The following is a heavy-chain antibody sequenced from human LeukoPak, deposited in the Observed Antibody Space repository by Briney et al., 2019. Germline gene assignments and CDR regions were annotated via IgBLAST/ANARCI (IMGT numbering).Heavy chain of an antibody. Sequence: ASVKVSCKASGYTFTSYDINWVRQATGQGLEWMGWMNPNGGNTGYAQKFQGRVTMTRNTSISTAYMELSSLRSEDTAVYYCARTPIAVAYYYVSSGPPQSDYWGQGTLVTVSS. CDR3: ARTPIAVAYYYVSSGPPQSDY. V-gene: IGHV1-8*01. CDR1: GYTFTSYD. J-gene: IGHJ4*02. CDR2: MNPNGGNT. D-gene: IGHD3-22*01.